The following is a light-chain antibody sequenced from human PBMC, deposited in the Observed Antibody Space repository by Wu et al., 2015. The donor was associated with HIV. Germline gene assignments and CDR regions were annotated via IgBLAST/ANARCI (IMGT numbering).Light chain of an antibody. V-gene: IGKV1-39*01. CDR2: AAS. CDR3: QQSYSTLYS. J-gene: IGKJ2*03. CDR1: QSISTY. Sequence: DIQMTQSPSSLSASIGDRVTITCRASQSISTYLNWYQQKPGKAPKLLIYAASNLHSGIPSRFSGSGSGTDFTLAISSLQPEDFASYFCQQSYSTLYSFGQGTKRGDQT.